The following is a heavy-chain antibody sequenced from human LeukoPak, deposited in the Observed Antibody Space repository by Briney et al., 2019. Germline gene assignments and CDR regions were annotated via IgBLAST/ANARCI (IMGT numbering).Heavy chain of an antibody. CDR2: IKQDGSEK. V-gene: IGHV3-7*01. CDR3: AREGLDYDFWSGYYPTGYFDY. D-gene: IGHD3-3*01. CDR1: GFTFSSYW. Sequence: GGSLRLSCAASGFTFSSYWMSWVRQAPGKGLEWVANIKQDGSEKYYVDSVKGRFTISRDNAKNTLYLQMNSLRAEDTAVYYCAREGLDYDFWSGYYPTGYFDYWGQGTLVTVSS. J-gene: IGHJ4*02.